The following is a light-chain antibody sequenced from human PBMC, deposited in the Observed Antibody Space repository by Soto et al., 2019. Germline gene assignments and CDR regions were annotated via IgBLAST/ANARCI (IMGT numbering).Light chain of an antibody. CDR3: QQTYTTPEIT. J-gene: IGKJ5*01. Sequence: DIQITQSPSSLSSSVLETFTITCRASQSISISLNWYQLKPGKAPNLLMYGASYLKSGVPARFSGSGSGTDFTLTISSLQPEDFATYYCQQTYTTPEITFGQGTRLEIK. CDR1: QSISIS. V-gene: IGKV1-39*01. CDR2: GAS.